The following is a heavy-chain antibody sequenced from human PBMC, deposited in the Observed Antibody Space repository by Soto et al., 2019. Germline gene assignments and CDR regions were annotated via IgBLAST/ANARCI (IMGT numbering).Heavy chain of an antibody. J-gene: IGHJ4*02. CDR2: ISWNSGSI. D-gene: IGHD3-10*01. CDR3: AKGGMVVRGAPAGDV. CDR1: GFTFDDYA. V-gene: IGHV3-9*01. Sequence: DVQLVESGGGLVQPGRSLRLSCAASGFTFDDYAMHWVRQAPGKGLEWVSGISWNSGSIGYADSVKGRFTISRDNAKNSLYLQMNSVRAEDTALYYCAKGGMVVRGAPAGDVWGQGTLVTVSS.